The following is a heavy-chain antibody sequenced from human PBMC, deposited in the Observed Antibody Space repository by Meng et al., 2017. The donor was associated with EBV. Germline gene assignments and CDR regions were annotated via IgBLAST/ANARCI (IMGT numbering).Heavy chain of an antibody. CDR2: IYYTGST. CDR3: ARGDYTNYPRWFDT. D-gene: IGHD4-11*01. CDR1: GGSVNNESYY. J-gene: IGHJ5*02. V-gene: IGHV4-61*01. Sequence: QVQLQESGTGMVTPSETLSLTCTVSGGSVNNESYYWGWIRQPPGKGLEYIGYIYYTGSTNYNSSLKSRVTISLDKSKNQFSLKLTSLTAADTAIYYCARGDYTNYPRWFDTWGQGTLVTVAS.